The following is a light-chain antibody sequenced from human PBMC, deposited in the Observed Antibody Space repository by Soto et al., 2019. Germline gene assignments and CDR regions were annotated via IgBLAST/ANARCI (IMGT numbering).Light chain of an antibody. V-gene: IGKV3-15*01. Sequence: EIVLTQSPGTLSVSPGERVTLSCRASESLSTFLAWYQQKPGQAPRLLLYGASTKATGIPARFSGSGSATDFTLTISSLQSEDSAVYYCQSYNDWHFAFGQGTKLEI. CDR1: ESLSTF. CDR2: GAS. CDR3: QSYNDWHFA. J-gene: IGKJ2*01.